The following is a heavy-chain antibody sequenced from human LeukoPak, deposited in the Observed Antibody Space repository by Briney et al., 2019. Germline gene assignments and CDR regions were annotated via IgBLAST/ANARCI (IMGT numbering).Heavy chain of an antibody. J-gene: IGHJ4*02. CDR3: AKLRGGDGYKDSFDY. CDR2: ISNSGGST. V-gene: IGHV3-23*01. Sequence: SGGSLRLSCAASGFTFSSYAMTWVRQAPGKGLEWVSTISNSGGSTYYAGSVKGRFTISRDSSKNTLYLQMNSLRAEDTALYYCAKLRGGDGYKDSFDYWGQGTLVTVSS. D-gene: IGHD5-24*01. CDR1: GFTFSSYA.